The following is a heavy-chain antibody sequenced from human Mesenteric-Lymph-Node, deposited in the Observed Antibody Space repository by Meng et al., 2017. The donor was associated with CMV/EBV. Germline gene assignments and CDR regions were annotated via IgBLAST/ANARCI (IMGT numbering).Heavy chain of an antibody. CDR3: AGGPWGATTGRPFDY. CDR1: GYTFTTYG. J-gene: IGHJ4*02. V-gene: IGHV1-18*01. CDR2: ISPYNGNT. Sequence: ASVKVSCKASGYTFTTYGITWVRQAPGQGLEWMGWISPYNGNTNYAQKFQGRLTMTTDTFTSTAYMELRGLTSDDTAVYYCAGGPWGATTGRPFDYWGQGTLVTVSS. D-gene: IGHD1-26*01.